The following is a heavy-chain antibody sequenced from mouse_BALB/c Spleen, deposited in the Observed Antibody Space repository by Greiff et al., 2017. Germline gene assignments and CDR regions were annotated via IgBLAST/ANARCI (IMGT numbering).Heavy chain of an antibody. CDR2: ISSGSSTI. Sequence: EVILVESGGGLVQPGGSRKLSCAASGFTFSSFGMHWVRQAPEKGLEWVAYISSGSSTIYYADTVKGRFTISRDNPKNTLFLQMTSLRSEDTAMYYCARSRNYWYFDVWGAGTTVTVSS. CDR3: ARSRNYWYFDV. V-gene: IGHV5-17*02. CDR1: GFTFSSFG. J-gene: IGHJ1*01.